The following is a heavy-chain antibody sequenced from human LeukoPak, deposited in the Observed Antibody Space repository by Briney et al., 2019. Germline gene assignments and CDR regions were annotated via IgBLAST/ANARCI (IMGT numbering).Heavy chain of an antibody. D-gene: IGHD1-14*01. V-gene: IGHV1-18*01. CDR3: ARAHKINNAGISYFDY. Sequence: GASVKVSCTASGYTFTSYGISWVRQAPGQGLEWMGWISAYNGNTNYAQKLQGRVTMTTDTSTSTAYMELRSLRSDDTAVYYCARAHKINNAGISYFDYWGQGTLVTVSS. J-gene: IGHJ4*02. CDR1: GYTFTSYG. CDR2: ISAYNGNT.